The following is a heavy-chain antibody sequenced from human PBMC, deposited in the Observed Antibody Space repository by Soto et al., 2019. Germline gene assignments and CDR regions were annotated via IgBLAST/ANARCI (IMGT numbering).Heavy chain of an antibody. J-gene: IGHJ6*02. CDR1: GYTFTAYY. CDR2: ISPNSGGT. Sequence: ASVKVSCKASGYTFTAYYIHWVRQAPGQGLEWMGWISPNSGGTNYAQKFQGWVTMPRDTSISTAYMELSRLRSDDTSVFYFARQRRLYWMDVSCQGTTVTVPS. V-gene: IGHV1-2*04. CDR3: ARQRRLYWMDV. D-gene: IGHD2-8*02.